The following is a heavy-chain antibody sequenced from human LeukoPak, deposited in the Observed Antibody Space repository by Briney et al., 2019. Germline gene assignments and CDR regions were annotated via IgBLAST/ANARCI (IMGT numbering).Heavy chain of an antibody. D-gene: IGHD3-16*01. Sequence: GGSLRLSCAASGFTFSDYYMSWIRQAPGKGLEWVSYISSSGSTIYYADSVKGRFTISRDNAKNSLYLQMNSLRAEDTAVYYCARDHSDYPKTSPDAFDIWGQGTMVTVSS. J-gene: IGHJ3*02. CDR2: ISSSGSTI. V-gene: IGHV3-11*01. CDR1: GFTFSDYY. CDR3: ARDHSDYPKTSPDAFDI.